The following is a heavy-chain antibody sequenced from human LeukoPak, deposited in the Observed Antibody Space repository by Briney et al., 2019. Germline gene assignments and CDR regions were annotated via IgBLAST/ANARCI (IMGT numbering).Heavy chain of an antibody. CDR2: ISSGSSYI. V-gene: IGHV3-21*01. CDR3: AREPPTN. Sequence: GGSLRLSCAVSGFTFSSYSMNWVRQAPGKGLEWVSSISSGSSYIYYADSVKGRFTISRDNAKNSLYLQMNNLRAEDTAVYYCAREPPTNWGQGTLVTVPS. J-gene: IGHJ4*02. D-gene: IGHD2-2*01. CDR1: GFTFSSYS.